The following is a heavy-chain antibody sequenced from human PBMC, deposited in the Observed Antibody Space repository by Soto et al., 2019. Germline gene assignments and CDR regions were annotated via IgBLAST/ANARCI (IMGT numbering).Heavy chain of an antibody. D-gene: IGHD6-13*01. V-gene: IGHV4-34*01. CDR2: INHSGST. CDR1: GGSFSGYY. CDR3: ARGGGIAAAGTPRYWYFDL. J-gene: IGHJ2*01. Sequence: QVQLQQWGAGLLKPSETLSLTCAVYGGSFSGYYWSWIRQPPGKGLEWIGEINHSGSTNYNPSLNSRVTISVDTSKNQFSLKLSSVTAADTAVYYCARGGGIAAAGTPRYWYFDLWGRGTLVTVSS.